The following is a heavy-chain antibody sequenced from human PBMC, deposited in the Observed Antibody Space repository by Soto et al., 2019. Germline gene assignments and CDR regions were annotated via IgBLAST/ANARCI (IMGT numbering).Heavy chain of an antibody. CDR1: GIRLSESY. J-gene: IGHJ3*01. CDR2: IGDSYR. V-gene: IGHV3-11*05. D-gene: IGHD3-16*01. Sequence: QVQLVESGGGLVKPGGTLRLSCAGSGIRLSESYINWIRLTPEKGLAWISYIGDSYRHYAASVRGRFTISRDNVQNSVSLEMTNLRVDHTAIYYCARRRAFGEVEAFDDWGPGTLVTVSS. CDR3: ARRRAFGEVEAFDD.